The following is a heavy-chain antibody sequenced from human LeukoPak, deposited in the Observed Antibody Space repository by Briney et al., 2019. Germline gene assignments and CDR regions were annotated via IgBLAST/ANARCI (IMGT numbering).Heavy chain of an antibody. CDR2: IYSGGST. J-gene: IGHJ4*02. V-gene: IGHV3-53*01. CDR1: GFTVSSNY. CDR3: ARDPDFWSGYYSE. D-gene: IGHD3-3*01. Sequence: GGSLRLSCAASGFTVSSNYMSWVRQAPGKGLEWVSVIYSGGSTYYADSVKGRFTISRDNSKNTLYLQMNSLRAEDTAVYYCARDPDFWSGYYSEWGQGTLVTVSS.